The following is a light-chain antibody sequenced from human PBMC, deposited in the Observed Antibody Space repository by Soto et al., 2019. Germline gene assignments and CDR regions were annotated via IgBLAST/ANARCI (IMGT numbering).Light chain of an antibody. V-gene: IGKV3-20*01. CDR1: QSVSNNY. Sequence: ENVLTQSPGTLSLSPGERATLSCRAGQSVSNNYLAWYQQKPGQAPRLLIYGASNRATGIPDRFSGSGSGTDFTLTISRLEPEDFAVDYCQQYGSSGTFGQGTKVDIK. CDR3: QQYGSSGT. J-gene: IGKJ1*01. CDR2: GAS.